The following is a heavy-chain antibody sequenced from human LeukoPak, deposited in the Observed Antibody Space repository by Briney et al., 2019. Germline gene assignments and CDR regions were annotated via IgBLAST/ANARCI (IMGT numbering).Heavy chain of an antibody. CDR2: ISKDGSEK. D-gene: IGHD2-8*01. V-gene: IGHV3-30*18. CDR1: GFTFSSSV. CDR3: AKESCTMTNCLGD. Sequence: PGRSLRLSCAASGFTFSSSVMHWVRQAPGEGPEWVAVISKDGSEKYHIDSVKGRFTISRDNSRNTLYLQMNSLRAEDTAVYFCAKESCTMTNCLGDWGQGTLVTVSS. J-gene: IGHJ4*02.